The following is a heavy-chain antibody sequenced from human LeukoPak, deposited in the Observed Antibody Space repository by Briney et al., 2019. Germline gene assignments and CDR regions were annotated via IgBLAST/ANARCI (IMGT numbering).Heavy chain of an antibody. V-gene: IGHV3-66*01. Sequence: GGSLRLSCAASGFTVSSNFMSWVRQAPGKGLEWVSIIYSGGSTYYADSVKGRFTISRDNSKNTLYLQMNSLRAEDTAVYYCARDGTYSGSPWFDYWGQGTLVTVSS. CDR3: ARDGTYSGSPWFDY. CDR2: IYSGGST. J-gene: IGHJ4*02. D-gene: IGHD1-26*01. CDR1: GFTVSSNF.